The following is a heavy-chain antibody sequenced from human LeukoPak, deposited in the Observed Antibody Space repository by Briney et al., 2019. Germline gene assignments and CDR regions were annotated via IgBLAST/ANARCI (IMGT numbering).Heavy chain of an antibody. CDR2: INHSGST. V-gene: IGHV4-34*01. D-gene: IGHD1-26*01. CDR1: GGSFSGYY. CDR3: ARLSGSYGEESYYYMDV. J-gene: IGHJ6*03. Sequence: SETLSLTCAVYGGSFSGYYWSWIRQPPGKGLEWIGEINHSGSTNYNPSLKSRVTISVDTSKNQFSLKLSSVTAADTAVYYCARLSGSYGEESYYYMDVWGKGTTVTVSS.